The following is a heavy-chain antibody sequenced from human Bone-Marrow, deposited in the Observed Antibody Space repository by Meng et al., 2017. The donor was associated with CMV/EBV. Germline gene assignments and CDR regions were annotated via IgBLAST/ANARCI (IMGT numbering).Heavy chain of an antibody. D-gene: IGHD4/OR15-4a*01. CDR3: ARDQEMTIAAAYNWVDP. CDR2: INPNRGGT. J-gene: IGHJ5*02. Sequence: TFPGYYLHWVRQAPGPGLEWMGWINPNRGGTNYAQKFQGRVTMTRDTSISTAYMELSSLRSDDTAVYYCARDQEMTIAAAYNWVDPWGQGTLVTVSS. V-gene: IGHV1-2*02. CDR1: TFPGYY.